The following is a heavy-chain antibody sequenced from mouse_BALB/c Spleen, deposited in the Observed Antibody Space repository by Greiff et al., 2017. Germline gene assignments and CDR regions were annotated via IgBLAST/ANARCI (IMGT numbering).Heavy chain of an antibody. CDR3: ARKGNYGAMDH. D-gene: IGHD2-1*01. V-gene: IGHV2-2*02. CDR1: GFSLTSYG. Sequence: QVQLKESGPGLVQPSQSLSITCTVSGFSLTSYGVHWVRQSPGKGLEWLGVIWSGGSTDYNAAFISRLSISKDNSKCQVFFKMNSLQANDTAIYYCARKGNYGAMDHGGQGTSVTVSA. J-gene: IGHJ4*01. CDR2: IWSGGST.